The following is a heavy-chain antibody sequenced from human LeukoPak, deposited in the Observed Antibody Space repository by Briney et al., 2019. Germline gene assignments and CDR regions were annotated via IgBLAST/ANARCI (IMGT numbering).Heavy chain of an antibody. D-gene: IGHD6-6*01. CDR1: GGSISSGSYY. J-gene: IGHJ4*02. Sequence: PSETLSLTCTVSGGSISSGSYYWSWIRQPPGKGLEWIGEINHSGSTNYNPSLKSRVTISVDTSKNQFSLKLSSVTAADTAVYYCAGYSSSSEEGYFDYWGQGTLVTVSS. V-gene: IGHV4-39*07. CDR2: INHSGST. CDR3: AGYSSSSEEGYFDY.